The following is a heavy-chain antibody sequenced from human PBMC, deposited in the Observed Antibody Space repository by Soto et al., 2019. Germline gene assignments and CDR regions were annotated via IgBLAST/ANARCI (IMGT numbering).Heavy chain of an antibody. D-gene: IGHD3-10*01. Sequence: TSETLSLTCTVSGGSISSYYWSWIRQPPGKGLEWIGYIYYSGSTNYNPSLKSRVTISVDTSKNQFSLKLSSVTAADTAVYYCARLDYGSGSFLIDYWGQGTLVTVSS. V-gene: IGHV4-59*08. CDR1: GGSISSYY. CDR2: IYYSGST. CDR3: ARLDYGSGSFLIDY. J-gene: IGHJ4*02.